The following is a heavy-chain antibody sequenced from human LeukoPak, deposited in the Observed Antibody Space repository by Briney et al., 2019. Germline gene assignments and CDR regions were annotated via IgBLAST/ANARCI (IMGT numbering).Heavy chain of an antibody. CDR2: INCDGSST. CDR1: GFTFSSYW. Sequence: GGSLRLSCAASGFTFSSYWMHWVRQAPGKGLVWVSRINCDGSSTSYADSMTGRFTISKNNAKNTLYLQMNSLRAEDTAVYYCARVGEGNDFWSGYYEGFDYWGQGTLVTVSS. V-gene: IGHV3-74*01. D-gene: IGHD3-3*01. CDR3: ARVGEGNDFWSGYYEGFDY. J-gene: IGHJ4*02.